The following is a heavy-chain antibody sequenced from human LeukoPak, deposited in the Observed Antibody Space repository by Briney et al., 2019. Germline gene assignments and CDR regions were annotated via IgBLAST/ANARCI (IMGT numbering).Heavy chain of an antibody. CDR1: GGSISRNSYY. J-gene: IGHJ6*02. CDR3: ARQYGSSSCGLDV. CDR2: IYYSGNT. V-gene: IGHV4-39*01. Sequence: PSETLSLTCTVSGGSISRNSYYWGWIRQPPGKGLEWIGSIYYSGNTVFNPSLKSRVTIFVDTSKSQFSLNLSSVTAADTAVYYCARQYGSSSCGLDVWGQGTTVTVSS. D-gene: IGHD6-6*01.